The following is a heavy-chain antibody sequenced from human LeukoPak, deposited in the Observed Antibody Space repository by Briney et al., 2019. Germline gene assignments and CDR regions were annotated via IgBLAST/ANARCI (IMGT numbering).Heavy chain of an antibody. Sequence: PSETLSLTCAVSGGSISSSNWWSWVRQPPGKGLEWIGEIYHSGSTNYNPSLKSRVTISVDKSKNQFSLKLSSVTAADTAVYYCARRRPGWSGYYTGGEYYFDYWGQGTLVTVSS. J-gene: IGHJ4*02. V-gene: IGHV4-4*02. CDR1: GGSISSSNW. CDR2: IYHSGST. CDR3: ARRRPGWSGYYTGGEYYFDY. D-gene: IGHD3-3*01.